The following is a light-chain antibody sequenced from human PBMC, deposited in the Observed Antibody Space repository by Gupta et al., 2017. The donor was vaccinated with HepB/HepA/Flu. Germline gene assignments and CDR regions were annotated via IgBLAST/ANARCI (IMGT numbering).Light chain of an antibody. J-gene: IGKJ1*01. V-gene: IGKV3-20*01. CDR1: QSFVGNH. Sequence: SPGERATLSCRASQSFVGNHLAWFHQKPGQAPRLVIYGASTRATGIPDRFSGSGSGTEFSLTISRLEPEDFAVYYCQQYGSAPWTFGQGTKVEIK. CDR2: GAS. CDR3: QQYGSAPWT.